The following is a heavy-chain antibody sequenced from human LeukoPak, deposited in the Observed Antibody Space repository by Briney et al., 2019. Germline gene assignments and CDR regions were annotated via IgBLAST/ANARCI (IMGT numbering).Heavy chain of an antibody. J-gene: IGHJ5*02. V-gene: IGHV4-34*01. D-gene: IGHD3-10*01. CDR1: GFTVSSNY. Sequence: GSLRLSCAASGFTVSSNYMSWIRQPPGKGLEWIGEINHSGSTNYNPSLKSRVTISVDTSKNQFSLKLSSVTAADTAVYYCARKVYYGSGKGWFDPWGQGTLVTVSS. CDR2: INHSGST. CDR3: ARKVYYGSGKGWFDP.